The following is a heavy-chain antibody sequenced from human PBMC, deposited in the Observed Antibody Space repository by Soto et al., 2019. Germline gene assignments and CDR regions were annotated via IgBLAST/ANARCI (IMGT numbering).Heavy chain of an antibody. CDR2: INSDGTST. J-gene: IGHJ6*02. CDR1: GFTFSTYW. CDR3: ARDGLFGVIMYSGMDV. D-gene: IGHD3-3*01. V-gene: IGHV3-74*03. Sequence: EVQLVESGGNLVQPGGSLRLSCAASGFTFSTYWMHWVRQAPGKGLVWVSRINSDGTSTKYSDSVKGRFTISRDNAKNTLYLQMNSLRVEDTAVYFCARDGLFGVIMYSGMDVWGQGTTVTVSS.